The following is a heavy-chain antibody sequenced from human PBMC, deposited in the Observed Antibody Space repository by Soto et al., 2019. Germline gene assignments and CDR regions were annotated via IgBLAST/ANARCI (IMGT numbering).Heavy chain of an antibody. CDR1: GFTSSSYA. J-gene: IGHJ4*02. CDR3: AKSIAVAGYFDY. Sequence: GGSLRLSCAASGFTSSSYAMHWVRQAPGKGLEWVAAIRYSGSSTYYADSVKGRFTISRDNSKNTLYLQMNSLRAEDTAVYYCAKSIAVAGYFDYWGQGTLVTVSS. CDR2: IRYSGSST. V-gene: IGHV3-23*01. D-gene: IGHD6-19*01.